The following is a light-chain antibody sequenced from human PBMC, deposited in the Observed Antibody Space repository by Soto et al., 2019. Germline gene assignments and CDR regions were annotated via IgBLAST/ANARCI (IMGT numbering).Light chain of an antibody. Sequence: QSVLTQPASVSGSPGQSITISCTGTSSDVGGYNYVSWYQQHPGNAPKLMIYDVNNRPSGVSIRFSGSKSGNTASLTISGLQAEDEADYYCSSYTTSDTLVFGGGTKLTVL. J-gene: IGLJ2*01. V-gene: IGLV2-14*01. CDR3: SSYTTSDTLV. CDR2: DVN. CDR1: SSDVGGYNY.